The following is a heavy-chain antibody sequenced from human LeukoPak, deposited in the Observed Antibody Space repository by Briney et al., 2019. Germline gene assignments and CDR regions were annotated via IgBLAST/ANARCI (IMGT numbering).Heavy chain of an antibody. J-gene: IGHJ6*03. CDR2: IYYSGST. CDR1: GRSISSSSYY. CDR3: ARQSYYYDSSGSYYYMDV. D-gene: IGHD3-22*01. Sequence: PSETLSLTCTVPGRSISSSSYYWGWIRQPPGKGLERLGSIYYSGSTYYNPSLKSRVTISVDTSKNQFSLKLSSVTAADTAVYYCARQSYYYDSSGSYYYMDVWGKGTTVTVSS. V-gene: IGHV4-39*01.